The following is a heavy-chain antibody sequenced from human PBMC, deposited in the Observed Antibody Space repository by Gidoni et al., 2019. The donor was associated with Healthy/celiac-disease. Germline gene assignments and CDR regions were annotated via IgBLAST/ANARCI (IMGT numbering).Heavy chain of an antibody. CDR2: INHSGST. CDR1: GGSFSGYY. J-gene: IGHJ4*02. V-gene: IGHV4-34*01. CDR3: ARGSGGGIAARPLDY. Sequence: QMQLQQWGAGRFKPSETLSLTCAVYGGSFSGYYWSWIRQPPGKGLEWIGEINHSGSTNYNPSLKSRVTISVDTSTNQFSLKLSSVTAADTAVYYCARGSGGGIAARPLDYWGQGTLVTVSS. D-gene: IGHD6-6*01.